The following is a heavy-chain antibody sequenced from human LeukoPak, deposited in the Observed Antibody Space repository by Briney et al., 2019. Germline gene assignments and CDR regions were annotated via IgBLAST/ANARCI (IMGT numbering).Heavy chain of an antibody. D-gene: IGHD2-21*02. CDR3: ATYCGGDCYPQTDAFDI. CDR1: GFTFSSYS. J-gene: IGHJ3*02. Sequence: GGSLRLSCAASGFTFSSYSVNWVRQAPGKGLEWVSSISSSSSYIYYADSVKGRFTISRDNAKNSLYLQMNSLRAEDTAVYYCATYCGGDCYPQTDAFDIWGQGTMVTVSS. V-gene: IGHV3-21*01. CDR2: ISSSSSYI.